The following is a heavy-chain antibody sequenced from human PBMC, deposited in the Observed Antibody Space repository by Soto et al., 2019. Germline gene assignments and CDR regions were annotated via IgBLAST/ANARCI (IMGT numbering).Heavy chain of an antibody. CDR1: GYAFTTYG. V-gene: IGHV1-18*01. D-gene: IGHD1-1*01. Sequence: QVHLGQSGAEVNKPGASVKVSGKGSGYAFTTYGITWVRQAPGQGLEWMGWISAHNGNTNYEQKLQGRVTVTRDTSTSTAYMELRSLRSDDTAVYYCERGRYGDYWGQGALVTVSS. CDR3: ERGRYGDY. CDR2: ISAHNGNT. J-gene: IGHJ4*02.